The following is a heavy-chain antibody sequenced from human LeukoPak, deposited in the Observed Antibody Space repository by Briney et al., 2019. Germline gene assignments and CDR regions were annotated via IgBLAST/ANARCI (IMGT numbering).Heavy chain of an antibody. CDR2: IYPGDSDT. CDR3: ANLLSGSSPQSLDY. J-gene: IGHJ4*02. D-gene: IGHD1-26*01. CDR1: GYRFSSYW. Sequence: GESLKISCKGSGYRFSSYWIDWVRQMPGKGLEWVGVIYPGDSDTRYGPSFQGQVFISVDNSISTAYLHWNSLKASDTAMYYCANLLSGSSPQSLDYWGQGTLVTVAS. V-gene: IGHV5-51*01.